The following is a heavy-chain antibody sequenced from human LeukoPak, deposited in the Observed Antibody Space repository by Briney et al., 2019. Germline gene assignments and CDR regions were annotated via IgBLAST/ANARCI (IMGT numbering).Heavy chain of an antibody. CDR2: ISGSGGST. D-gene: IGHD3-3*01. V-gene: IGHV3-23*01. J-gene: IGHJ4*02. CDR1: GFTFSSYA. Sequence: PGGSLRLSCAASGFTFSSYAMSWVRQAPGKGLEWVSAISGSGGSTYYADSVKGRFTISRDNSKNTLYLQMNSLRAEDTAVYYCAKAGYYDFWSGYYFPFDYWGQGTLVTVSS. CDR3: AKAGYYDFWSGYYFPFDY.